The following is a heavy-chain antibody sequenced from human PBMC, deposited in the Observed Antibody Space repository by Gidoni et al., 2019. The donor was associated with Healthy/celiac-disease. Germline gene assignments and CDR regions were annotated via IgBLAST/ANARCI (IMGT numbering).Heavy chain of an antibody. J-gene: IGHJ6*02. V-gene: IGHV3-23*01. Sequence: STYYADSAKGRFTISRDNSKNPLYLQMNSLRAEDTAVYYCAKDRGCSGGSCYSGGDYYYYYGMDVWGQGTTVTVSS. CDR3: AKDRGCSGGSCYSGGDYYYYYGMDV. CDR2: ST. D-gene: IGHD2-15*01.